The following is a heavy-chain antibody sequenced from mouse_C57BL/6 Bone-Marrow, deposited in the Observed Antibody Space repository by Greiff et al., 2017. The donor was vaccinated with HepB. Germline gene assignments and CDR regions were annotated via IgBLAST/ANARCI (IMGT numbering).Heavy chain of an antibody. D-gene: IGHD1-1*01. V-gene: IGHV5-6*01. J-gene: IGHJ4*01. Sequence: EVHLVESGGDLVKPGGSLKLSCAASGFTFSSYGMSWVRQTPDKRLEWVATISSGGSYTYYPDSVKGRFTISRDNAKNTLYLQMSSLKSEDTAMYYCARHYYYGSSYPYYYAMDDWGQGTSVTVSS. CDR2: ISSGGSYT. CDR1: GFTFSSYG. CDR3: ARHYYYGSSYPYYYAMDD.